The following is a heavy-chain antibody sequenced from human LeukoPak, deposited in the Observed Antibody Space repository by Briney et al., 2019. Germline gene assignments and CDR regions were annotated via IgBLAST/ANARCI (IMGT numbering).Heavy chain of an antibody. V-gene: IGHV4-39*01. Sequence: SETLSLTCTVSGGSISSSSYFWGWIRQPPGKGLEWIGSIFYSGSTYYNPSLNSRVTISIDTSKNQFSLRLSSVTAADTAVYYCARQMNTVTTAYCAQGTLVTVSS. J-gene: IGHJ4*02. CDR3: ARQMNTVTTAY. CDR1: GGSISSSSYF. CDR2: IFYSGST. D-gene: IGHD4-17*01.